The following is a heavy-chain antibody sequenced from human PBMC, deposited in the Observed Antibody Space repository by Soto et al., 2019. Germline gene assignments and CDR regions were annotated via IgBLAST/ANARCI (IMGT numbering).Heavy chain of an antibody. V-gene: IGHV4-61*01. J-gene: IGHJ6*02. CDR2: IYYSGST. Sequence: SETRSLTWTVSGGCVSSGSYYWSWIRQPPGKGLEWIGYIYYSGSTNYNPSLKSRVTISVDTSKNQFSLKLSSVTAADTAVYYCARGLRGGDYYYYYGMDVWGQGTTVT. CDR1: GGCVSSGSYY. CDR3: ARGLRGGDYYYYYGMDV. D-gene: IGHD4-17*01.